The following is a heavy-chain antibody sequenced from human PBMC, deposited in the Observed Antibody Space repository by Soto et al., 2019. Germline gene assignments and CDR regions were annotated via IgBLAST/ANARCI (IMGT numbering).Heavy chain of an antibody. CDR2: INHSGST. CDR1: GGSFSGYY. Sequence: QVQLQQWGAGLLKPSETLSLTCAVYGGSFSGYYWSWIRQPPGKGLEGIGEINHSGSTNYNPSLKSRVTISVDTSKNQFSLKLSSVTAADTAVYYCARVRVYGGYCSGGSCSFLDIWGQGTMVTVSS. V-gene: IGHV4-34*01. CDR3: ARVRVYGGYCSGGSCSFLDI. D-gene: IGHD2-15*01. J-gene: IGHJ3*02.